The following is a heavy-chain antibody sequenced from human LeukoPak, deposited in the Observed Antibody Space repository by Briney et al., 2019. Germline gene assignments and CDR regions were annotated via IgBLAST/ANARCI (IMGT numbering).Heavy chain of an antibody. CDR2: IGTAGDT. CDR3: ARQMTPHGNFDY. Sequence: GGSLRLSCAASGFSFTNYWMHWVRQATGKGLEWVSAIGTAGDTFYPGSVKGRFTISRENAKNSLYLQMNNLRAEDTAVYYCARQMTPHGNFDYWGQGTLVTVSS. J-gene: IGHJ4*02. V-gene: IGHV3-13*01. D-gene: IGHD1-26*01. CDR1: GFSFTNYW.